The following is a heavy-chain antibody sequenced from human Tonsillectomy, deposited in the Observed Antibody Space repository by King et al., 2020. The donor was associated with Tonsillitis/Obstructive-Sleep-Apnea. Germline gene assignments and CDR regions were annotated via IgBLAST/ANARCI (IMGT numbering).Heavy chain of an antibody. V-gene: IGHV4-61*01. Sequence: QLQESGPGLVKPSETLSLIGNVSGGSVNGGRYYWSWIRQPPGKGLEWIGFIFYSGSTDYNPSLKSRVTISLDTSKNRFSLRLSSLTTAVTAVYYCARGMESWFHFDYWGQGTLVTVSS. CDR2: IFYSGST. D-gene: IGHD6-13*01. CDR1: GGSVNGGRYY. J-gene: IGHJ4*02. CDR3: ARGMESWFHFDY.